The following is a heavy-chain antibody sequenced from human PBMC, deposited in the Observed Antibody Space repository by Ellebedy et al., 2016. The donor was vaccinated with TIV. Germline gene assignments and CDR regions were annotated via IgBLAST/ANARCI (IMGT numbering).Heavy chain of an antibody. CDR1: GFTFSGYA. CDR2: ISDSGDST. J-gene: IGHJ6*02. CDR3: AKDRLRGGDV. V-gene: IGHV3-23*01. D-gene: IGHD3-16*01. Sequence: PGGSLRLSCAASGFTFSGYAMTWVRQAPGRGLEWVSSISDSGDSTFYANSVKGRFTISRDNSKNTLYLQMNSLRSEDTAIYYCAKDRLRGGDVWGQGTTVTVSS.